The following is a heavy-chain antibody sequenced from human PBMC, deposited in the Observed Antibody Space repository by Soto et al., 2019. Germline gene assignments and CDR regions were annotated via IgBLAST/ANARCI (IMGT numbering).Heavy chain of an antibody. Sequence: SETLSLTCAVYGGSFSGNYWSWIRQPPGKGLEWIGEINHSGSTNYNPSLKSRVTISVDTSKNQFSLKLSSVTAADTAVYYCARVRLRLGELSSDAFDIWGQGTMVTVSS. V-gene: IGHV4-34*01. D-gene: IGHD3-16*02. CDR3: ARVRLRLGELSSDAFDI. CDR1: GGSFSGNY. J-gene: IGHJ3*02. CDR2: INHSGST.